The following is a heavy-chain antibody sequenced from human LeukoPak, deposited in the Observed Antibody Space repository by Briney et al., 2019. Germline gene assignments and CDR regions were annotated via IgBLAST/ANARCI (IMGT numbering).Heavy chain of an antibody. CDR2: IFPSGGEI. Sequence: GGSLRLSCAASGFTFRTFVMIWVRQPPGKGLEWVSSIFPSGGEIHYADSVRGRFTISRDNSKSTLSLQMNSLRAEDTAIYYCATYRQVLLPFESWGQGTLVTVSS. CDR1: GFTFRTFV. D-gene: IGHD2-8*02. CDR3: ATYRQVLLPFES. J-gene: IGHJ4*02. V-gene: IGHV3-23*01.